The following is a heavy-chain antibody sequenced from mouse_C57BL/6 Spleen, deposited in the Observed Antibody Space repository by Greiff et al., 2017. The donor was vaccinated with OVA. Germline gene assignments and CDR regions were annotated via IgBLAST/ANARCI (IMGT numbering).Heavy chain of an antibody. CDR1: GFTFSDYY. V-gene: IGHV5-16*01. D-gene: IGHD2-1*01. CDR2: INYDGSST. CDR3: ARVYYGNYAYFDY. Sequence: EVKVVESEGGLVQPGSSMKLSCTASGFTFSDYYMAWVRQVPEKGLEWVANINYDGSSTYYLDSLKSRFIISRDNAKNILYLQMSSLKSEDTATYYCARVYYGNYAYFDYWGQGTTLTVSS. J-gene: IGHJ2*01.